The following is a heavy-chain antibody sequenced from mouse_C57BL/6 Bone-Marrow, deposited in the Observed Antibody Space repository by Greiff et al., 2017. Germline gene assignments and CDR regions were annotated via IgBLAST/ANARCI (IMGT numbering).Heavy chain of an antibody. D-gene: IGHD1-1*01. CDR3: ARELLRYIDY. CDR2: IYPRGGNT. V-gene: IGHV1-81*01. Sequence: QVQLQQSGAELARPGASVKLSCKASGYTFTSYGISWVKQRTGQGLEWIGEIYPRGGNTYYNEKFKGKATLTADKSSSTAYMELRSLTSEDSAVYFCARELLRYIDYWGQGTTLTVSS. CDR1: GYTFTSYG. J-gene: IGHJ2*01.